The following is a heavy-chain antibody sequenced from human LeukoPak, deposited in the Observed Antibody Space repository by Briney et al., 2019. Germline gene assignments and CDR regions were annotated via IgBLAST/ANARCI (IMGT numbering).Heavy chain of an antibody. J-gene: IGHJ5*02. CDR1: GGSISSYY. CDR2: IHYTGST. D-gene: IGHD3-10*01. Sequence: SETLSLTCTVSGGSISSYYWSWIRQSPGKGLECIGYIHYTGSTNYNPSLKSRVTISVETSKNHVSLKLKSVTAADTAVYYCARGGYYGSGNDFRFDPWGQGTLVTVSS. V-gene: IGHV4-59*01. CDR3: ARGGYYGSGNDFRFDP.